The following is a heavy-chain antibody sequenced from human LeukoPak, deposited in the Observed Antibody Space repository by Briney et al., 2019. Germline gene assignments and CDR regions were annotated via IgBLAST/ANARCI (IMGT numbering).Heavy chain of an antibody. CDR2: SYHSGGT. D-gene: IGHD2-2*01. CDR3: ARLGGDIVVVPAASPFDY. V-gene: IGHV4-38-2*02. Sequence: SETLSLTCTVSGYSIRSGYYWAWIRQPPGKGLEWIGSSYHSGGTDYNPSLKSRITISVDTSKNQFSLQLNSLTAADTAVYYCARLGGDIVVVPAASPFDYWGQGTLVTVSS. CDR1: GYSIRSGYY. J-gene: IGHJ4*02.